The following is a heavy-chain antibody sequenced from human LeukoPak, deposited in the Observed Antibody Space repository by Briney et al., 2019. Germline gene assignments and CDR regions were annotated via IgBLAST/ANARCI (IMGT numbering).Heavy chain of an antibody. Sequence: SVKVSCKASGGTFSSYVISWVRQAPGQGLEWMGGTIPNYGTANYAQKFQGRVTITADEPTSTAYMELSSLRSEDTAIYSCAREIGLSSSGWYERMRKRNGLDVWGQGTTVTVSS. V-gene: IGHV1-69*13. D-gene: IGHD6-19*01. J-gene: IGHJ6*02. CDR2: TIPNYGTA. CDR1: GGTFSSYV. CDR3: AREIGLSSSGWYERMRKRNGLDV.